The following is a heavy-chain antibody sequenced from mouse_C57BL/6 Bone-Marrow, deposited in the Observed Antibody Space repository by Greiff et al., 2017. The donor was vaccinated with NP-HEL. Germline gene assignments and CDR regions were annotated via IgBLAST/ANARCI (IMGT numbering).Heavy chain of an antibody. V-gene: IGHV1-9*01. CDR1: GYTFTGYW. J-gene: IGHJ4*01. CDR3: AREGDIYYGNYDAMDY. CDR2: ILPGSGST. Sequence: QVQLKQSGAELMKPGASVKLSCKATGYTFTGYWIEWVKQRPGHGLEWIGEILPGSGSTNYNEKFKGKATFTADTSSNTAYMQLSSLTTEDSAIYYCAREGDIYYGNYDAMDYWGQGTSVTVSS. D-gene: IGHD2-1*01.